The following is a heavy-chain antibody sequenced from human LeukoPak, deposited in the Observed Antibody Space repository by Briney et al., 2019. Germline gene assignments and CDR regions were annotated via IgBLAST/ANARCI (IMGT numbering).Heavy chain of an antibody. CDR1: GYTFTAYY. J-gene: IGHJ5*02. V-gene: IGHV1-2*02. Sequence: ASVKVSCKASGYTFTAYYIHWVRQAPGQGLEYMGWINPNSGGTNYAQKFQGRVTMTRDTSISTAYMELSRLRSDDTAVYYCARVRDRFDPWGQGTLVTVSS. CDR3: ARVRDRFDP. CDR2: INPNSGGT.